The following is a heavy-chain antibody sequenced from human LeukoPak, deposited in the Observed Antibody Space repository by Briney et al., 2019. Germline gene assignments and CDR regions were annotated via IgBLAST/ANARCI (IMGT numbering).Heavy chain of an antibody. V-gene: IGHV4-61*02. CDR3: ARDKTLAYCGGDCYPET. CDR1: GDTISSGSYY. D-gene: IGHD2-21*01. CDR2: IYTSGST. J-gene: IGHJ5*02. Sequence: SQTLSLXCTVSGDTISSGSYYWSWIRQPAEKGLEWIGRIYTSGSTDYNPSLKSRVTISVDTSKNQFSLKLSSVTAADTAVYYCARDKTLAYCGGDCYPETWGQGALVTVSS.